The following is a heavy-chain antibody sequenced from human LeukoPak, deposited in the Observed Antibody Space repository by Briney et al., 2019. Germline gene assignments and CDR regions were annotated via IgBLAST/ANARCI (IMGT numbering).Heavy chain of an antibody. D-gene: IGHD3-22*01. V-gene: IGHV3-30*02. CDR2: IRYDGSNK. CDR3: ARHLFGSGYYPDY. Sequence: GGSLRLSCAASGFTFSSYGMHWVRQAPGKGLEWVAFIRYDGSNKYYADSVKGRFTISRDNSKNTLYLQMNSLRAEDTAVYYCARHLFGSGYYPDYWGQGTLVTVSS. CDR1: GFTFSSYG. J-gene: IGHJ4*02.